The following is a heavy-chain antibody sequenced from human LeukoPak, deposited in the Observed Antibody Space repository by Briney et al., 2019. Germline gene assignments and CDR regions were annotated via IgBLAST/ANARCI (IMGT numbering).Heavy chain of an antibody. CDR2: IIPIFGTA. D-gene: IGHD4-17*01. Sequence: SVKVSCKASGGTFISYAISWVRQAPGQGLEWMGGIIPIFGTANYAQKFQGRVTITADESTSTAYMELSSLRSEDTAVYYCARDPGGVDYGDYNPERAFDIWGQGTMVTVSS. V-gene: IGHV1-69*01. CDR3: ARDPGGVDYGDYNPERAFDI. CDR1: GGTFISYA. J-gene: IGHJ3*02.